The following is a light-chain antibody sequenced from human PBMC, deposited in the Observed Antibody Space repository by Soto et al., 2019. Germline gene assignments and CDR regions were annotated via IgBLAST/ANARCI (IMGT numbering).Light chain of an antibody. CDR3: QAWDSSTDVV. J-gene: IGLJ2*01. CDR1: KLGDKY. Sequence: SYELTQPPSVSVSPGQTASITCSGDKLGDKYTCWYQQKPGQSPVLVIYQHSQRPSGIPERFSGSNSGNTAXLTISGTQAMDEADYYCQAWDSSTDVVFGGGTKVTVL. CDR2: QHS. V-gene: IGLV3-1*01.